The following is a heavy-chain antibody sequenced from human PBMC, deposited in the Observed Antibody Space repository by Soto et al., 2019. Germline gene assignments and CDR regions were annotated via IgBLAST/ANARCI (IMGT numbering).Heavy chain of an antibody. CDR1: DGSISSGDYY. CDR3: ARRAHVVVIAATNYYFDY. V-gene: IGHV4-30-4*01. J-gene: IGHJ4*02. Sequence: QVQLQESGPGLVKPSQTLSLTCTVSDGSISSGDYYWTWIRQPPGKGLEWIGYIHYSGSTYYNPYLKSRVTISEDTSKNQFSLKLNSVTVADTAVYYCARRAHVVVIAATNYYFDYWGQGVLVTVSS. D-gene: IGHD2-15*01. CDR2: IHYSGST.